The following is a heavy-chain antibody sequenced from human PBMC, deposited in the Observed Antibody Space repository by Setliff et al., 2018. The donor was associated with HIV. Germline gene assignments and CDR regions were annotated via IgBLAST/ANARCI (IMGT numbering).Heavy chain of an antibody. CDR3: ARRRSSGWYHYFDY. CDR2: IYHSGST. D-gene: IGHD6-19*01. J-gene: IGHJ4*02. CDR1: GGSISSSNW. Sequence: PSETLSLTCAVSGGSISSSNWWSWVRQPPGKGLEWIGEIYHSGSTNYNPSLKSRVTISVDTSKNQFSLKLSSVTAADTAVYYCARRRSSGWYHYFDYWGQGTLVTVSS. V-gene: IGHV4-4*02.